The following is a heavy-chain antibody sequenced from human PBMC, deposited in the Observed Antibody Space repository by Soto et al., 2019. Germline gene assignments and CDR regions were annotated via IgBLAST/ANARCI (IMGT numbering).Heavy chain of an antibody. CDR1: GGSFSGYY. J-gene: IGHJ4*02. CDR3: ARRRDGYNYVFDY. Sequence: SETLSLTCAVYGGSFSGYYWSWIRQPPGKGLEWIGEINHSGSTNYNPSLKSRVTISVDTSKNQFSLKLSSVTAADTAVYYCARRRDGYNYVFDYWGQGXLVTVYS. D-gene: IGHD5-12*01. CDR2: INHSGST. V-gene: IGHV4-34*01.